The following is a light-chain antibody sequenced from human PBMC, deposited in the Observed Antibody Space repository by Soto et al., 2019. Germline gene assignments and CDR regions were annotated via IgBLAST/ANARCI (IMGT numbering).Light chain of an antibody. J-gene: IGLJ1*01. Sequence: QSALTQPPSASGSPGQSVTISCTGNSSDVGRYNFVSWYQQHPGKGPKLIISDVSERPSGVPDRFSGTKSGNTASLTVSGLQPEDEADYYCTSYAGSNNYVFGTGTKLTVL. V-gene: IGLV2-8*01. CDR2: DVS. CDR1: SSDVGRYNF. CDR3: TSYAGSNNYV.